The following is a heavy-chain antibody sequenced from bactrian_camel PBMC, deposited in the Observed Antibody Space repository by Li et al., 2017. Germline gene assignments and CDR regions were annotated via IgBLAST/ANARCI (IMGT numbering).Heavy chain of an antibody. D-gene: IGHD3*01. J-gene: IGHJ4*01. CDR2: VYSDGSNT. CDR1: GLTFIGYY. Sequence: HVQLVESGGGLVQPGGSLRLSCAAAGLTFIGYYMTWVRQAPGEGLEWVSSVYSDGSNTRYADSVKGRFTITQDNAKNTMYLQMNNLKPEDTGEYICAPRGVRCRGQGTQVTVS. V-gene: IGHV3-2*01.